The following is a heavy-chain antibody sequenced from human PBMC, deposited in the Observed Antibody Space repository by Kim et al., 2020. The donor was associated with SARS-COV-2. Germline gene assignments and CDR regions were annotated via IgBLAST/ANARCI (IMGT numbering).Heavy chain of an antibody. J-gene: IGHJ4*02. CDR3: ARQPVGYYGSGSYYNPL. V-gene: IGHV4-39*01. D-gene: IGHD3-10*01. Sequence: LKSRVTISVDTSKNQFSLKLSSVTAADTAVYYCARQPVGYYGSGSYYNPLWGQGTLVTVSS.